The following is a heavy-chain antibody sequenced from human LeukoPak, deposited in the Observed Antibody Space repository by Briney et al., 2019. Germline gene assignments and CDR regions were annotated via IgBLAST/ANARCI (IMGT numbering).Heavy chain of an antibody. Sequence: GGSLRLSCAASGFTFSSYSMNWVRQAPGKGLEWVSSISSSSNYIYYADSVKGRFTISRDNAKNSLYLQMNSLRAEDTAVYYCAKDVVVVAATPGNYYYYMDFWGKGTTVTVSS. CDR1: GFTFSSYS. D-gene: IGHD2-15*01. V-gene: IGHV3-21*01. CDR2: ISSSSNYI. J-gene: IGHJ6*03. CDR3: AKDVVVVAATPGNYYYYMDF.